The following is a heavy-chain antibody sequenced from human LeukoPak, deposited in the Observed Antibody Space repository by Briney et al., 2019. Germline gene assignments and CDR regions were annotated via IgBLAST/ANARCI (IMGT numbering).Heavy chain of an antibody. Sequence: GGSLRLSCSASGFTFGDYAMTWVRQAPGKGLEWVGFIRTKPYGGTTQYAASVKGRFTISRDDSKSIAFLQMNSLKTEDTAEYYCTSLYGSGSYEVTFYYYGMDVWGQGTTVTVSS. CDR2: IRTKPYGGTT. CDR3: TSLYGSGSYEVTFYYYGMDV. CDR1: GFTFGDYA. V-gene: IGHV3-49*04. D-gene: IGHD3-10*01. J-gene: IGHJ6*02.